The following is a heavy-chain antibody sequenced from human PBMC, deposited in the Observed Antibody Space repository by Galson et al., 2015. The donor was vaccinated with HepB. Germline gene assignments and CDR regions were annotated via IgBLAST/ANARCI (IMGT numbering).Heavy chain of an antibody. Sequence: SLRLSCAAYGFTYSNYDMHWVRQATGEGLEWVSGIDTNGDPYYPDSVQGRITLSRANAKHSLYLQMNSLRAGDTGVYYCARARAGTRYLDYWGQGTLVTASS. V-gene: IGHV3-13*05. J-gene: IGHJ4*02. CDR1: GFTYSNYD. D-gene: IGHD6-19*01. CDR3: ARARAGTRYLDY. CDR2: IDTNGDP.